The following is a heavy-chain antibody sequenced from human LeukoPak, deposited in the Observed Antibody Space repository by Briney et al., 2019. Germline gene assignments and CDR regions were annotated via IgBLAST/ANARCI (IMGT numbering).Heavy chain of an antibody. CDR2: IYSGGST. V-gene: IGHV3-53*01. CDR1: GFTVSSNY. CDR3: ARVLGYDSSGFYRGYFDY. J-gene: IGHJ4*02. Sequence: SGGSLRLSCAASGFTVSSNYMSWVRQAPGKGLEWVSVIYSGGSTFYADSVKGRFATSRDNSKNTLYLQMNSLRAEDTAVYYCARVLGYDSSGFYRGYFDYWGQGTLVTVSS. D-gene: IGHD3-22*01.